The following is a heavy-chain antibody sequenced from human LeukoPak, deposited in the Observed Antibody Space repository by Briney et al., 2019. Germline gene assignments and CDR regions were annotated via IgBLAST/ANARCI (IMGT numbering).Heavy chain of an antibody. CDR2: ISAYNGNT. Sequence: ASVKVSCKASGYTFTSYGISWVRQAPGQGLEWMGRISAYNGNTNYAQKFQGRVTITADKSTSTAYMELSSLRSEDTAVYYCASGGGYSGYDSGDYWGQGTLVTVSS. D-gene: IGHD5-12*01. CDR1: GYTFTSYG. J-gene: IGHJ4*02. V-gene: IGHV1-18*01. CDR3: ASGGGYSGYDSGDY.